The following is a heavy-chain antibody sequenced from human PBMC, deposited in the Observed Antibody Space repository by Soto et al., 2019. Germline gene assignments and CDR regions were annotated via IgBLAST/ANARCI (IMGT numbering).Heavy chain of an antibody. Sequence: QVQLQESGPGLVKPSQTLSLTCTVSGGSISSGGYYWSWIRQHPGKGLEWIGYIYYSGSTYYNPSLKSRVTISVDTSKNQFSPKLSSVTAADTAVYYCARFNDLLRFLEWTTADAFDIWGQGTMVTVSS. V-gene: IGHV4-31*03. CDR2: IYYSGST. CDR1: GGSISSGGYY. CDR3: ARFNDLLRFLEWTTADAFDI. D-gene: IGHD3-3*01. J-gene: IGHJ3*02.